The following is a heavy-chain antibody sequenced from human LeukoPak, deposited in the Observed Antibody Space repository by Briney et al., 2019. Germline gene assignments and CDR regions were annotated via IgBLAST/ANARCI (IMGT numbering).Heavy chain of an antibody. CDR1: GFTFSSYA. D-gene: IGHD3-10*01. Sequence: PGGSLRLSCAASGFTFSSYAMSWVRQAPGKGLEWVPAISGSGGSTYYADSVKGRFTISRDNSKNTLYLQMNSLRAEDTAVYYCAKDHRGGYYFDYWGQGTLVTVSS. J-gene: IGHJ4*02. CDR2: ISGSGGST. V-gene: IGHV3-23*01. CDR3: AKDHRGGYYFDY.